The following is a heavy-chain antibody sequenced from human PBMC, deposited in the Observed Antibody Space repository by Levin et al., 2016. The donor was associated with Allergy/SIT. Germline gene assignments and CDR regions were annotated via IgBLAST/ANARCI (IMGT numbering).Heavy chain of an antibody. CDR1: GDPISSSIYY. D-gene: IGHD6-13*01. V-gene: IGHV4-39*01. Sequence: GSLRLSCTVSGDPISSSIYYWGWIRQPPGKGLEWIGNIYYSESTHYNPSLESRVTISVDTSKNQFSLKVSSVTAADTAIYYCARPARRSSFPWFDLWGQGTLVTVSS. CDR3: ARPARRSSFPWFDL. CDR2: IYYSEST. J-gene: IGHJ5*02.